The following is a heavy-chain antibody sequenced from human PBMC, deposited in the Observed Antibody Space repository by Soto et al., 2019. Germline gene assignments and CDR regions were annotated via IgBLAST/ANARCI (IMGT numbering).Heavy chain of an antibody. Sequence: ASVKVSCKASGYTFTSYGISWVRQAPGQGLEWMGWISAYNGNTNYAQKLQGRVTMTTDKSTSTAYMELSSLRSEDTAVYYCARGTLDTAMVMPHYGMDVWGQGTTVTVSS. CDR1: GYTFTSYG. J-gene: IGHJ6*02. D-gene: IGHD5-18*01. CDR2: ISAYNGNT. CDR3: ARGTLDTAMVMPHYGMDV. V-gene: IGHV1-18*01.